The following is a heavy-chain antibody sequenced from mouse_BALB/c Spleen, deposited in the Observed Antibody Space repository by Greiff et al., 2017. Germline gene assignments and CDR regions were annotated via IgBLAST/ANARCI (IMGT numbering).Heavy chain of an antibody. Sequence: EVKLVESGGDLVKPGGSLKLSCAASGFTFSSYGMSWVRQTPDKRLEWVATISSGGSYTYYPDSVKGRFTISRDNAKNTLYLLMSSLKSEDTAMYYCARLGRESFDYWGQGTTLTVSS. CDR3: ARLGRESFDY. CDR2: ISSGGSYT. D-gene: IGHD4-1*01. J-gene: IGHJ2*01. CDR1: GFTFSSYG. V-gene: IGHV5-6*02.